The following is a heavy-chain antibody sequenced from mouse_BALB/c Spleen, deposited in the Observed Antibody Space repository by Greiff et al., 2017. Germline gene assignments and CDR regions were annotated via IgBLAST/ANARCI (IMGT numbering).Heavy chain of an antibody. CDR1: GFNIKDTY. D-gene: IGHD2-4*01. CDR2: IDPANGNT. V-gene: IGHV14-3*02. J-gene: IGHJ4*01. Sequence: VQLKQSGAELVKPGASVKLSCTASGFNIKDTYMHWVKQRPEQGLEWIGRIDPANGNTKYDPKFQGKATIKADTSSNTAYLQLSSLTSEDTAVYYCARGDYDNYAMDYWGQGTSVTVSS. CDR3: ARGDYDNYAMDY.